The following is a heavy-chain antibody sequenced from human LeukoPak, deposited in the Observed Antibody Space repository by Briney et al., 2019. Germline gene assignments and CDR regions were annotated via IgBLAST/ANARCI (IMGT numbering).Heavy chain of an antibody. CDR2: INHSGST. CDR1: GGSFSGYY. Sequence: SETLSLTCAVYGGSFSGYYWSWIRQPPGKGLEWIGEINHSGSTNYNPSLKSRVTISVDASKNQFSLKLSSVTAADTAVYYCARGGRVRGVNWFDPWGQGTLVTVSS. D-gene: IGHD3-10*01. V-gene: IGHV4-34*01. J-gene: IGHJ5*02. CDR3: ARGGRVRGVNWFDP.